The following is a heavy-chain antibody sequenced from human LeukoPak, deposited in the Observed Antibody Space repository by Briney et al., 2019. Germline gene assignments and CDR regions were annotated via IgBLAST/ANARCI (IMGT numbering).Heavy chain of an antibody. CDR3: AKDRVGGILTGYIDY. D-gene: IGHD3-9*01. Sequence: GRSLRLSCAASGFTFSSYGMHWVRQAPGKGLEWVAVISYDGSNKYYADSVKGRFTISRDNSKNTLYLQMNSLRAEDTAVYCCAKDRVGGILTGYIDYWGQGTLVTVSS. CDR1: GFTFSSYG. CDR2: ISYDGSNK. V-gene: IGHV3-30*18. J-gene: IGHJ4*02.